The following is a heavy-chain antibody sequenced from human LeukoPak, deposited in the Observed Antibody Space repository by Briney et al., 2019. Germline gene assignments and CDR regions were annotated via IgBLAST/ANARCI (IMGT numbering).Heavy chain of an antibody. CDR2: INIDGSIT. V-gene: IGHV3-74*01. CDR3: VRDKMMDDRGVGFDP. CDR1: GGSISSGGYY. D-gene: IGHD1-1*01. Sequence: ETLSLTCTVSGGSISSGGYYWSWVRQAPGKGLMYVSRINIDGSITTYADSVKGRFTISRDNTKNTLYLQMNSLGAEDTAVYYCVRDKMMDDRGVGFDPWGQGTLVTVSS. J-gene: IGHJ5*02.